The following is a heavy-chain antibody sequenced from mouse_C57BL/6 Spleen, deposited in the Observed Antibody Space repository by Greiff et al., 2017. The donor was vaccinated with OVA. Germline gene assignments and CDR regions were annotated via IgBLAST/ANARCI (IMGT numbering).Heavy chain of an antibody. CDR1: GFNIKDDY. CDR3: GLLRRFAY. J-gene: IGHJ3*01. V-gene: IGHV14-4*01. D-gene: IGHD1-2*01. CDR2: IDPENGDT. Sequence: EVQLQQSGAELVRPGASVKLSCTASGFNIKDDYMHWVKQRPEQGLEWIGWIDPENGDTEYASKFQGKATITADTSSNTAYLQLSSLTSEDTAVYYCGLLRRFAYWGQGTLVTVSA.